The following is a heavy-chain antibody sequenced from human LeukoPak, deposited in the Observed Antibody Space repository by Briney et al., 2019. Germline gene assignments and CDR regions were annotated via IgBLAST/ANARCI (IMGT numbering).Heavy chain of an antibody. CDR2: ISSDGSST. CDR1: GFTFSSHW. CDR3: ARRTAAAVMDA. Sequence: GGSLRLSCAASGFTFSSHWMHWVRQAPGKGLVWVARISSDGSSTVYADSVKGRFTISRDNAKNTLYLQMNSLRAEDTAVYYCARRTAAAVMDARGKGTTVTISS. D-gene: IGHD6-13*01. J-gene: IGHJ6*04. V-gene: IGHV3-74*01.